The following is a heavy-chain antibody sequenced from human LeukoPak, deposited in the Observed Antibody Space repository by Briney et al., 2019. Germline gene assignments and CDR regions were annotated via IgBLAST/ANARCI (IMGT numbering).Heavy chain of an antibody. D-gene: IGHD3-10*01. J-gene: IGHJ4*02. V-gene: IGHV1-69*01. CDR2: IIPIFGTA. CDR1: GGSFSSEA. Sequence: SSVKVSCKAFGGSFSSEAISWVRQAPGQGLEWMGGIIPIFGTANYAQKFQGRVTITADESTSTAYMELSSLRSEDTAVYYCARASWGSGNSFDYWGQGTLVTVSS. CDR3: ARASWGSGNSFDY.